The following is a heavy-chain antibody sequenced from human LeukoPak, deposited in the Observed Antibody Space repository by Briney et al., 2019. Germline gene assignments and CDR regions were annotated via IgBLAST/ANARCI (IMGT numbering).Heavy chain of an antibody. Sequence: PGRSLRLSCAASGFTFSSYGMHWVRQAPGKGLELVSGISGSGGTTYYADSVKGRFTISRDNSKNTLYLQLNSLRAEDTAIYYCAKDLTYYYDSTGYYFDYWGQGTLVTVSS. J-gene: IGHJ4*02. CDR3: AKDLTYYYDSTGYYFDY. V-gene: IGHV3-23*01. CDR2: ISGSGGTT. CDR1: GFTFSSYG. D-gene: IGHD3-22*01.